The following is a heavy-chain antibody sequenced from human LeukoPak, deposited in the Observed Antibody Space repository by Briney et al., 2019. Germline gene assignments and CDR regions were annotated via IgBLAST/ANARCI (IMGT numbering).Heavy chain of an antibody. CDR2: ISSSSSYT. J-gene: IGHJ3*01. Sequence: KPGGSLRLSCAASGFTFSDYYMSWIRQAPGKGLEWVSCISSSSSYTNYADSVEGRFTVSRDNAKNLLYLQMNSLRAEDTAIYYCARDPAAIMVVTEMNAFDVWGQGTMVTVSS. CDR3: ARDPAAIMVVTEMNAFDV. D-gene: IGHD2-21*02. V-gene: IGHV3-11*05. CDR1: GFTFSDYY.